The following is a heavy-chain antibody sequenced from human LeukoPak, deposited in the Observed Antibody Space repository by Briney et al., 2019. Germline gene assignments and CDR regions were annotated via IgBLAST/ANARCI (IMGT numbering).Heavy chain of an antibody. CDR2: VSGSAGRT. D-gene: IGHD2-8*02. CDR3: AKNRGHCVDGVCHNYYYMDV. J-gene: IGHJ6*03. Sequence: GGSLRLSYAASGFTFSSFAMTWVRQAPGKGLEWVSTVSGSAGRTDYADSVKGRFTISSDNLKNTLYLQMNGLRAEDTAVYYCAKNRGHCVDGVCHNYYYMDVWGRGTTVTVSS. V-gene: IGHV3-23*01. CDR1: GFTFSSFA.